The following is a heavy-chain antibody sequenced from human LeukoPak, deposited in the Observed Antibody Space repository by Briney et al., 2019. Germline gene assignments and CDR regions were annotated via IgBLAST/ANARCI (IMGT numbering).Heavy chain of an antibody. CDR3: ARVRYYDYVRGSYPYGMDV. D-gene: IGHD3-16*02. V-gene: IGHV1-18*04. Sequence: GASVKVSCKASGYTFTIYGISWVRQAPGQGLEWMGWISAYNGNTNYAQKLQGRVTMTTDTSTSTAYMELRSLRSDDTAVYYCARVRYYDYVRGSYPYGMDVWGKGTTVTVSS. J-gene: IGHJ6*04. CDR1: GYTFTIYG. CDR2: ISAYNGNT.